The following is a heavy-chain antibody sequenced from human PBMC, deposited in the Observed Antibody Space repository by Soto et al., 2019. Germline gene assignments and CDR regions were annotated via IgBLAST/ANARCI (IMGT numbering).Heavy chain of an antibody. CDR1: GYSFTSYW. V-gene: IGHV5-10-1*01. CDR3: ARRLILTMIVVEDAFDI. Sequence: PRESLKISCEGSGYSFTSYWISWERQMPGKGLEWMGRIDPSDSYTNYSPSFQGHVTISADKSISTAYLQWSSLKASDTAMYYCARRLILTMIVVEDAFDIWGQGTMVTVSS. J-gene: IGHJ3*02. CDR2: IDPSDSYT. D-gene: IGHD3-22*01.